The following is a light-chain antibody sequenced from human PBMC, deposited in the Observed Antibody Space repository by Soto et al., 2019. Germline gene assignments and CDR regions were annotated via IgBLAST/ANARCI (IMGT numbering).Light chain of an antibody. CDR2: KSS. CDR1: QSIDGW. J-gene: IGKJ2*02. CDR3: QHYTISGCT. Sequence: DIQLTQSPSTLSASIGDRVTITCRASQSIDGWLAWYQQKPGEAPKLLIYKSSTSQPGVPSRFSGSGSGTDFNLTISTLHPGDFATYYCQHYTISGCTFGQGTKLEIK. V-gene: IGKV1-5*03.